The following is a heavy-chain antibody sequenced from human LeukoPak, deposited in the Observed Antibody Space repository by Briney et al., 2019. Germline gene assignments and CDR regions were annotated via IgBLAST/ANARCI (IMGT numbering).Heavy chain of an antibody. V-gene: IGHV3-64*02. CDR2: ISSNGGST. CDR3: ARAKAYFFDY. CDR1: GFTFSNYA. Sequence: PGGPLRLSCAASGFTFSNYAMHWVRQAPGKGLQYVSDISSNGGSTYYADSVKGRFTISRDNSKNTLYLQMGSLRAEDMAVYYCARAKAYFFDYWGQGTLVTVSS. J-gene: IGHJ4*02.